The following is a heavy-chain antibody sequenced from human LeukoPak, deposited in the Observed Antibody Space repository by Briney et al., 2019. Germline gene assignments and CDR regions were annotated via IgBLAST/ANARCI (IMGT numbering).Heavy chain of an antibody. CDR3: VRTPPNWGFDY. V-gene: IGHV1-8*01. J-gene: IGHJ4*02. CDR1: GYTFTIHD. Sequence: ASVKVSCTASGYTFTIHDINWVRQATGQGLEWMGWMSPNSGDTGYAQKVQGRVTMTSDSSISTAYMELSSLRSEDTAIYYCVRTPPNWGFDYWGQGTLVTVSS. D-gene: IGHD7-27*01. CDR2: MSPNSGDT.